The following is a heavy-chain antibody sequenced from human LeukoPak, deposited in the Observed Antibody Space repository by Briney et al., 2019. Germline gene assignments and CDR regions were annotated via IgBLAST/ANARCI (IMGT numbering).Heavy chain of an antibody. V-gene: IGHV3-48*03. D-gene: IGHD2-21*01. J-gene: IGHJ4*02. CDR2: ISSNGKTI. Sequence: GGSLRLSCAASGFTFSTYEMNWVRQAPGKWLEWISYISSNGKTIYYSDSVKGRFTISRDNAKNSLYLQMNSLRAEDTAVYYCAALWSFDYWGQGTLVSVSS. CDR3: AALWSFDY. CDR1: GFTFSTYE.